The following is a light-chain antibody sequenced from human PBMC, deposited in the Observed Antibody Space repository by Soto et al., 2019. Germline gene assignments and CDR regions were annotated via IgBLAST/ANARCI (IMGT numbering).Light chain of an antibody. V-gene: IGKV3-20*01. CDR3: QQYGRSPWT. CDR2: GAS. J-gene: IGKJ1*01. Sequence: EIVLTQSPATLSLSPGERATLSCRASQSVSSYLAWYQQKPGQAPRLLIYGASTRATGIPARFSGSGSGTDFTLTITRLQPEDFAVYYCQQYGRSPWTSGQGTKVDIK. CDR1: QSVSSY.